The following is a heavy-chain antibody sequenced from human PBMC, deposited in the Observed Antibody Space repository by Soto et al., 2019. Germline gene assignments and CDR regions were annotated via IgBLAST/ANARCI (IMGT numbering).Heavy chain of an antibody. D-gene: IGHD3-9*01. CDR1: GGSISSSSYY. V-gene: IGHV4-39*01. J-gene: IGHJ5*02. CDR2: IYYSGST. Sequence: QLQLQESGPGLVKPSETLSLTCTVSGGSISSSSYYWGWIRQPPGKGLEWIGSIYYSGSTYYNPSLKSRVTLSADTSKNPFSLQLSSVTAADTAVYYCASPHYDILTGSSGDWFDPWGQGTLVTVSS. CDR3: ASPHYDILTGSSGDWFDP.